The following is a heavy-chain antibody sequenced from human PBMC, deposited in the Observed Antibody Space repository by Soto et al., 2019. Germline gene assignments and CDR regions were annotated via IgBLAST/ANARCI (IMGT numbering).Heavy chain of an antibody. V-gene: IGHV3-23*01. D-gene: IGHD2-15*01. Sequence: GGSLRLSCAASGFTFNTYAMRWVRQAPGKGLEWVSAISAGASGTYYADSVKGRFTISRDNSRNTVYLQMDSLRVEDTAVYYCAKGDCSGGRCYGTDNWGQGTLVTVS. CDR3: AKGDCSGGRCYGTDN. CDR1: GFTFNTYA. CDR2: ISAGASGT. J-gene: IGHJ4*02.